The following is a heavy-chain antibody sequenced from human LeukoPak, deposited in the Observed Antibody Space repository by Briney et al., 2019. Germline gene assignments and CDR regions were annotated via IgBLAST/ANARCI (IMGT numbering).Heavy chain of an antibody. CDR2: ISYDGSNK. V-gene: IGHV3-30-3*01. Sequence: GGSLRLSCAASGFTFSSYAMHWVRQAPGKGLEWVAVISYDGSNKYYADSVKGRFTISRDNAKNSLYLQMNSLRAEDTAVYYCATAPLAAAATKYYFDYWGQGTLVTVSS. CDR1: GFTFSSYA. D-gene: IGHD6-13*01. J-gene: IGHJ4*02. CDR3: ATAPLAAAATKYYFDY.